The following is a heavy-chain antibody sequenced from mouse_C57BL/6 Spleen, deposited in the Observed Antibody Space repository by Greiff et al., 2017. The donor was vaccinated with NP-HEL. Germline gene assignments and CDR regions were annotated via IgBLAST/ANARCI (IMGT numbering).Heavy chain of an antibody. CDR2: IDPETGGT. D-gene: IGHD1-1*01. Sequence: VQGVESGAELVRPGASVTLSCKASGYTFTDYEMHWVKQTPVHGLEWIGSIDPETGGTAYNQKFKGKAILTADKSSSTAYMELRSLTSEDSAVYYCTRFITTFDYWGQGTTLTVSS. CDR3: TRFITTFDY. CDR1: GYTFTDYE. J-gene: IGHJ2*01. V-gene: IGHV1-15*01.